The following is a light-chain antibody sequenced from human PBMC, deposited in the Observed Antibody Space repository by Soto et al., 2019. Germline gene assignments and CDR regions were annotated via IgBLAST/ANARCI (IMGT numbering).Light chain of an antibody. CDR1: QSISSY. CDR3: QQSYSNTALT. Sequence: DIQMTQSPSSLSASVGDRVTITCRASQSISSYLNWYQQKAGKAPKLLIYTASSLQSGVPARFSGSGSGTEFTLTISSLQPEDFATYYCQQSYSNTALTFGGGTKVEIK. V-gene: IGKV1-39*01. CDR2: TAS. J-gene: IGKJ4*01.